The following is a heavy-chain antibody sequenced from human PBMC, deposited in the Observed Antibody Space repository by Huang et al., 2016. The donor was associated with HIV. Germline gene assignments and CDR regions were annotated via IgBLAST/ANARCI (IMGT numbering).Heavy chain of an antibody. CDR3: ARILMYYNSSGYGFDY. Sequence: QVQLQQWGAGLLKPSETLSLTCAVYGGSFSGYYWSWIRQPPGKGLEWIGEINHRGSTNDNPSLKSRVTISVDTSKSQFSLKLGSVTAADTAVYYCARILMYYNSSGYGFDYWGQGTLVTVSS. D-gene: IGHD3-22*01. V-gene: IGHV4-34*01. CDR1: GGSFSGYY. J-gene: IGHJ4*02. CDR2: INHRGST.